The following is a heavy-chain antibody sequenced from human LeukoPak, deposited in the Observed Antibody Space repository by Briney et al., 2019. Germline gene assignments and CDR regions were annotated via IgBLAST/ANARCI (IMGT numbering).Heavy chain of an antibody. Sequence: GGSLRLSCAASGFTFSSYEMNWVRQAPGKGLEWVSYISSSGSTIYFADSVKGRFTISRDNAKNSLYLQMNSLRAEDTAVYYCARESGFRGDAFDIWGQGTMVTVSS. J-gene: IGHJ3*02. V-gene: IGHV3-48*03. D-gene: IGHD3-10*01. CDR3: ARESGFRGDAFDI. CDR2: ISSSGSTI. CDR1: GFTFSSYE.